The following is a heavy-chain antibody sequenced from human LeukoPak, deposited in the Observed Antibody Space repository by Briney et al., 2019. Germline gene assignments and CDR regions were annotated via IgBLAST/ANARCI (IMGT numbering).Heavy chain of an antibody. V-gene: IGHV3-48*03. D-gene: IGHD3-22*01. CDR2: ISSSGSTI. CDR1: GFTFSNYE. CDR3: ARTDAYYDSSGYAIDGFDP. Sequence: GGSLRLSCAASGFTFSNYEMNWVRQAPGKGLEWVSYISSSGSTIYYADSVKGRFTISRDNAKNSLYLQMDSLRAEDTAVYYCARTDAYYDSSGYAIDGFDPWGQGTLVTVSP. J-gene: IGHJ5*02.